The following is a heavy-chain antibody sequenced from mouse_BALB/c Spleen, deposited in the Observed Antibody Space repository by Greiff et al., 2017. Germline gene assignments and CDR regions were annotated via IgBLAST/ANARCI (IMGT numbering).Heavy chain of an antibody. CDR3: AKNYGSSRYYFDY. V-gene: IGHV1-9*01. Sequence: VKLQESGAELMKPGASVKISCKATGYTFSSYWIEWVKQRPGHGLEWIGEILPGSGSTNYNEKFKGKATFTADTSSNTAYMQLSSLTSEDSAVYYCAKNYGSSRYYFDYWGQGTTLTVSS. CDR2: ILPGSGST. D-gene: IGHD1-1*01. CDR1: GYTFSSYW. J-gene: IGHJ2*01.